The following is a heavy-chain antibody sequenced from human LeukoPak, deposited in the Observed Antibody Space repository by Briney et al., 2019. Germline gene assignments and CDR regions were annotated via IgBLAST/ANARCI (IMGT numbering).Heavy chain of an antibody. J-gene: IGHJ4*02. CDR2: IYYSGST. V-gene: IGHV4-61*01. D-gene: IGHD3-22*01. Sequence: SDILSLTCTVSGGSVSSVSYYWSWIRQPPGKGLEWIGYIYYSGSTNYNPSLKSRVTISVDTSKNQFSLKLSSVTAADTAVYYCARGVWHYYDSSGYYFDYWGQGTLVTVSS. CDR1: GGSVSSVSYY. CDR3: ARGVWHYYDSSGYYFDY.